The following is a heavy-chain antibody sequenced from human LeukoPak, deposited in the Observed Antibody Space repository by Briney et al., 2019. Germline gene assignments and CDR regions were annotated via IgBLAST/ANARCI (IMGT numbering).Heavy chain of an antibody. CDR2: ISYDGSNK. V-gene: IGHV3-30*18. J-gene: IGHJ3*02. CDR1: GFTFSIYG. Sequence: PGRSLRLSCAASGFTFSIYGMHWVRQAPGKGLEWVAVISYDGSNKYYADSVKGRFTISRDNSKNTLYLQMNSLRAEDTAVYYCAKGTWIQLWRDAFDIWGQGTMVTVSS. CDR3: AKGTWIQLWRDAFDI. D-gene: IGHD5-18*01.